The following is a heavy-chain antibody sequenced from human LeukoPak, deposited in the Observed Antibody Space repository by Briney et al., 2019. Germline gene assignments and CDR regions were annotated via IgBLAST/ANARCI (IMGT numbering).Heavy chain of an antibody. V-gene: IGHV3-21*01. Sequence: GGSLRLSCAASGFTFSSYRMNWVRQAPGKGLEWVSSISSSSSYIYSADSVKGRFTISRDNAKNSLYLQVNSLRAEDTAVYYCAREDDYQAFDIWGQGTMVTVSS. CDR1: GFTFSSYR. D-gene: IGHD4-11*01. CDR3: AREDDYQAFDI. J-gene: IGHJ3*02. CDR2: ISSSSSYI.